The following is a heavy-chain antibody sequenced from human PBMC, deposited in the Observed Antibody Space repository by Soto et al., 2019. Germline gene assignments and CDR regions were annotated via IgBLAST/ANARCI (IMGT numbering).Heavy chain of an antibody. Sequence: GGSLRLSCATSGFTFSKAWVGWVRQAPGKGLEWVGRIMSKTDGGTTDYAAPVKGRFTISRDDSKSTLYLQMNSLKTEDTAFYYCTTDSGMSPYSFDYWGQGTLVTVPS. CDR1: GFTFSKAW. CDR2: IMSKTDGGTT. D-gene: IGHD1-26*01. J-gene: IGHJ4*02. V-gene: IGHV3-15*01. CDR3: TTDSGMSPYSFDY.